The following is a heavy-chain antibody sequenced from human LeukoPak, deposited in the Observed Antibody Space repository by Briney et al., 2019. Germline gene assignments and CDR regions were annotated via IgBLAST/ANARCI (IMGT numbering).Heavy chain of an antibody. CDR3: ARDSRGSSWI. D-gene: IGHD6-13*01. Sequence: PSETLSLTCTVSGGSISSYYWSWIRQPPGKGLEWIGYIYYSGSTNYNLSLKSRVTISVDMSKNQFSLKLSSVTAADTAVYYCARDSRGSSWIWGQGTLVTVSS. J-gene: IGHJ4*02. V-gene: IGHV4-59*01. CDR1: GGSISSYY. CDR2: IYYSGST.